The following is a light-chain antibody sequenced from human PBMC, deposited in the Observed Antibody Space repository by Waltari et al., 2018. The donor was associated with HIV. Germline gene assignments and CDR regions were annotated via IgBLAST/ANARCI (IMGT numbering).Light chain of an antibody. Sequence: EILMTQSPATLSVSPGERATLSCRASQSIRSTLAWYQQTPGQAPRLLLYDASTRATGIPARFSGSGSGTEFTLTITSLQSEDFAVYYCQQYNNWPPITFGQGTRLEIK. V-gene: IGKV3-15*01. CDR1: QSIRST. J-gene: IGKJ5*01. CDR3: QQYNNWPPIT. CDR2: DAS.